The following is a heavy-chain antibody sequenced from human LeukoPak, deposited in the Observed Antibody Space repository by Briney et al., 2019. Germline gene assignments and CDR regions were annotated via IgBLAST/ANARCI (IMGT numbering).Heavy chain of an antibody. Sequence: GGTLRLSCVVSGFTFDRFGLSWVRQAPGKGLEWVSGITGHGDTTYYADSVKGRFTISKDNSKNTLYLQMNSLRAEDTAVYYCAKDHTVGATFGVYFDYWGQGTLVTVPS. D-gene: IGHD1-26*01. J-gene: IGHJ4*02. CDR3: AKDHTVGATFGVYFDY. CDR1: GFTFDRFG. V-gene: IGHV3-23*01. CDR2: ITGHGDTT.